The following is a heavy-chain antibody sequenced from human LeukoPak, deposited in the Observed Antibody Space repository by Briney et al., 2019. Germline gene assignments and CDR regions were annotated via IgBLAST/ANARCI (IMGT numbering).Heavy chain of an antibody. CDR3: NYYDSSGYYYVPPDAFDI. J-gene: IGHJ3*02. Sequence: PGGSLRLSCGASGFTVSSNYMSWVRQAPGKGLEWVSFIYSGGSTYYADSVKGRFTISRHNSKNTLYLQMNSLRAEDTAVYYCNYYDSSGYYYVPPDAFDIWGQGTMVTVSS. CDR2: IYSGGST. CDR1: GFTVSSNY. D-gene: IGHD3-22*01. V-gene: IGHV3-53*04.